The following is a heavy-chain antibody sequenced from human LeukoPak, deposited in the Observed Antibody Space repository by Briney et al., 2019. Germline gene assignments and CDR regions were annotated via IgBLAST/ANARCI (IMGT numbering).Heavy chain of an antibody. J-gene: IGHJ4*02. V-gene: IGHV1-18*01. D-gene: IGHD1-1*01. CDR3: ARDRYSEHSQRYYFDY. CDR2: ITTYNGNT. Sequence: ASVKVSCKASGYTFNTYGISWVRQAPGQGLEWMGWITTYNGNTKYAQKLQGRVTMTTDTSTSTAYMELGSLRSDDTAVYYCARDRYSEHSQRYYFDYWGQGTLVTVSS. CDR1: GYTFNTYG.